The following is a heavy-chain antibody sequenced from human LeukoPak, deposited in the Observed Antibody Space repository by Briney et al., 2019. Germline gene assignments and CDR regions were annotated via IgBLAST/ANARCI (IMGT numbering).Heavy chain of an antibody. CDR3: AGDQGTVTTYY. J-gene: IGHJ4*02. Sequence: PSETLSLTCTVSGGSISSSSYYWGWIRQPPGKGPEWIGSIYYSGSTYYNPSLKSRVTISVDTSKNQFSLKLSSMTAADTAVYYCAGDQGTVTTYYWGQGTLVTVSS. CDR2: IYYSGST. CDR1: GGSISSSSYY. D-gene: IGHD4-17*01. V-gene: IGHV4-39*02.